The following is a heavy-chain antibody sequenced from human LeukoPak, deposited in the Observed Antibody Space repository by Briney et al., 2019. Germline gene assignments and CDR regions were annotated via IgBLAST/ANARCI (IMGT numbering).Heavy chain of an antibody. D-gene: IGHD3-10*01. J-gene: IGHJ4*02. V-gene: IGHV3-13*01. CDR1: GFDFIIND. CDR3: ARGGRLAPFDY. CDR2: IGTIGDT. Sequence: GGSPRLSCAASGFDFIINDMHWVRQVPGKGVEWVSGIGTIGDTYYPASVRGRFSISRENARNSAYLEMNSLRVGDTAVYYRARGGRLAPFDYWGQGTLVSVSS.